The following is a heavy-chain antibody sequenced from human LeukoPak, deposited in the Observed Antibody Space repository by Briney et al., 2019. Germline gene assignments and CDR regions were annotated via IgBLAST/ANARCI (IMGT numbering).Heavy chain of an antibody. V-gene: IGHV4-38-2*02. Sequence: SETLSLTCTVSGYSISSGYYWSWIRQPPGKGLEWIGEINHSGSTNYNPSLKSRVTISVDTSKNQFSLKLSSVTAADTAVYYCASEAYCSSTSCYLGLYYWGQGTLVTVSS. CDR3: ASEAYCSSTSCYLGLYY. CDR1: GYSISSGYY. D-gene: IGHD2-2*01. J-gene: IGHJ4*02. CDR2: INHSGST.